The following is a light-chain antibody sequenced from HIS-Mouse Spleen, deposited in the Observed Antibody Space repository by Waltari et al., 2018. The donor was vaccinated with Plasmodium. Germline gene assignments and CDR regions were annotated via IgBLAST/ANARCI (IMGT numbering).Light chain of an antibody. CDR2: DVS. CDR3: CSYAGSYTYV. CDR1: SSDVGGYNY. V-gene: IGLV2-11*01. Sequence: QSALTQPRSVSGSPGQSVPISCPGTSSDVGGYNYFSWSQQHPGKAPKLMIYDVSKRPSGVPDRFSGSKSGNTASLTISGLQAEDEADYYCCSYAGSYTYVFGTGTKVTVL. J-gene: IGLJ1*01.